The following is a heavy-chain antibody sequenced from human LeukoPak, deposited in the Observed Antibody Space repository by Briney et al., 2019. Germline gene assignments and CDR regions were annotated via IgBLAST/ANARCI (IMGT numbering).Heavy chain of an antibody. CDR2: TSSDLNVK. Sequence: GGSLGLSCAASGFTFRNYVIHWVRQAPGKGLEWVAVTSSDLNVKLYANSVKGRFTISRDNSRSTLYLQMNSLRPEDTAIYYCAREGCYGSGSPPSLYFDYWGQGAQVTVSS. CDR3: AREGCYGSGSPPSLYFDY. D-gene: IGHD3-10*01. J-gene: IGHJ4*02. V-gene: IGHV3-30-3*01. CDR1: GFTFRNYV.